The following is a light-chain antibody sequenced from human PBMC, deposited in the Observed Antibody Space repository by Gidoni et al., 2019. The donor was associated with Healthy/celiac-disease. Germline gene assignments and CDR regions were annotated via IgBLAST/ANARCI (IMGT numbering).Light chain of an antibody. CDR1: QRSSSW. CDR2: DAS. Sequence: IQMTQCPSALSASVGDGVTITCQASQRSSSWLAWYQQKPGKALKVLIYDASSLESGVPSRFSDSGSGTEFTLTISSLKPDDFATYYCQQYNSYSLFTFGPGTKVDIK. J-gene: IGKJ3*01. V-gene: IGKV1-5*01. CDR3: QQYNSYSLFT.